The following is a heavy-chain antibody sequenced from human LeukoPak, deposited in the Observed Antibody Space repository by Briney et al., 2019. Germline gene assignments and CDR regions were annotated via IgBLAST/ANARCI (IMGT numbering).Heavy chain of an antibody. CDR3: AKDESYYDFWSGYSASYWYFDL. D-gene: IGHD3-3*01. CDR1: GFTFSSYA. Sequence: GGSLRLSCAASGFTFSSYAMSWVRQAPGKGLEWVSAISGSGGSTYYADSVKGRFTISRDNSKNTLYLQMNSLRAEDTAVYYCAKDESYYDFWSGYSASYWYFDLWGRGTLATVSS. CDR2: ISGSGGST. J-gene: IGHJ2*01. V-gene: IGHV3-23*01.